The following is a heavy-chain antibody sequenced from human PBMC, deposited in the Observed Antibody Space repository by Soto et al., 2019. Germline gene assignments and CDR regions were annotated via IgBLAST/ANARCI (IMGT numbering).Heavy chain of an antibody. D-gene: IGHD1-26*01. CDR3: ARDPLSSGGIYYYYGMDV. V-gene: IGHV6-1*01. CDR2: TYYRSKWYN. Sequence: PSQTLSLTCAISGDSVSSNSAAWNWIRQSPSRGPEWLGRTYYRSKWYNDYAVSVKSRITINPDTSKNQFSLQLNSVTPEDTAVYYCARDPLSSGGIYYYYGMDVWGQGTTVTVSS. CDR1: GDSVSSNSAA. J-gene: IGHJ6*02.